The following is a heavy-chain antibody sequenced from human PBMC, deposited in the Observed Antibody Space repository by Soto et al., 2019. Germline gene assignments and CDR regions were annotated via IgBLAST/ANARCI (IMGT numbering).Heavy chain of an antibody. CDR3: AKMAYFGDPPGGDS. D-gene: IGHD3-10*01. V-gene: IGHV3-23*01. Sequence: EVQLLESGGGLVQPGGSLRLSCAVSGFTFSRSAMSWVRQAPGRGLEWVSIISNSGATTYYADSVEGRFTISRDNSKNNLQLQMNSLGAEDTAVYYCAKMAYFGDPPGGDSWGQGTLVSVSS. CDR1: GFTFSRSA. CDR2: ISNSGATT. J-gene: IGHJ5*01.